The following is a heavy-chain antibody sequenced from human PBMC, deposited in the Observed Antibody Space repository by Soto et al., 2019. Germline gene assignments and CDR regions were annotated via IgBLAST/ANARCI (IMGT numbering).Heavy chain of an antibody. J-gene: IGHJ4*02. CDR2: SDYSAST. V-gene: IGHV4-59*01. Sequence: PSETMSLTCIVSGGSISNYYWSWIRQPPGKGLEWVGHSDYSASTKYKPSLHSRVTISVDTSKNQFSLKLSSVTAADTAVYYCARAVLPATAPFDYWGQGTLVTVSS. CDR3: ARAVLPATAPFDY. D-gene: IGHD2-2*01. CDR1: GGSISNYY.